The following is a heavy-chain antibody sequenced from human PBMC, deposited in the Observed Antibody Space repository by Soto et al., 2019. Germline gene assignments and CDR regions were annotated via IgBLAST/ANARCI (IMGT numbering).Heavy chain of an antibody. CDR1: GGTFSSYT. D-gene: IGHD2-15*01. Sequence: QVQLVQSGAEVKKPGSSVKVSCKASGGTFSSYTISWVRQAPGQGLEWMGRIIPSLGIANYAQKVQGRVTITADQATSTAYRELSSLRSEDTAVYYCARSGGYCSGGSCYHRGLEEYYYGMDVW. J-gene: IGHJ6*01. CDR2: IIPSLGIA. V-gene: IGHV1-69*02. CDR3: ARSGGYCSGGSCYHRGLEEYYYGMDV.